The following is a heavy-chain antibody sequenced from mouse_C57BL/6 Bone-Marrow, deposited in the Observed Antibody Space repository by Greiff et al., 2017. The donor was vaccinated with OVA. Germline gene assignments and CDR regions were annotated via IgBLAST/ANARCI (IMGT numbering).Heavy chain of an antibody. J-gene: IGHJ2*01. CDR3: SRKRILTGHFDY. CDR2: IYPRSGNT. V-gene: IGHV1-81*01. Sequence: QVQLQQSGAELARPGASVKLSCKASGYTFTSYGISWVKQRTGQGLEWIGEIYPRSGNTYYNEKFKGKATLTADNSSSTSYMELRSLTSEDSAVYFCSRKRILTGHFDYWGQGTTLTVSS. CDR1: GYTFTSYG. D-gene: IGHD4-1*01.